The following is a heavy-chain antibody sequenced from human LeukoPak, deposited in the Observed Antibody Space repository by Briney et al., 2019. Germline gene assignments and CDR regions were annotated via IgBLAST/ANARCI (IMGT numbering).Heavy chain of an antibody. V-gene: IGHV3-7*01. J-gene: IGHJ6*03. D-gene: IGHD6-13*01. Sequence: PGGSLRLSCAASGFTFASYWMSWVRHAPGKGLEWVANIKQDGSDKYYVDSVKGRFTVSRDNAKNSLYLQKNGLRAEKTDVYSCARDIGGTQQYYYYYYMDVWGQGTTVTVSS. CDR2: IKQDGSDK. CDR1: GFTFASYW. CDR3: ARDIGGTQQYYYYYYMDV.